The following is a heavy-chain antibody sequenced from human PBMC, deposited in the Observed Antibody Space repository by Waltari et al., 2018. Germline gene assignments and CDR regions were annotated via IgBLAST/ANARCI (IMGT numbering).Heavy chain of an antibody. D-gene: IGHD6-13*01. J-gene: IGHJ4*02. CDR1: GFTFGDYA. Sequence: EVQLVESGGGLVQPGRSLRLSCTASGFTFGDYAMSWVRQAPGKGLEGVGVSRSKAYGGTTEYAASVKGRFTIARDDSKSIAYLQMNSLKTEDTAVYYCTRDYSSSWKRDYWGQGTLVTVSS. CDR3: TRDYSSSWKRDY. V-gene: IGHV3-49*04. CDR2: SRSKAYGGTT.